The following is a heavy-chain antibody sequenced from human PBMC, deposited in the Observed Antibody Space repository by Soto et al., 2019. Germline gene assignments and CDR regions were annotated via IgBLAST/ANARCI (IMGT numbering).Heavy chain of an antibody. V-gene: IGHV4-30-4*01. D-gene: IGHD2-2*01. J-gene: IGHJ5*02. CDR2: IYYSGST. Sequence: LSLTCTVSGGAISSGDYYWSWIRQPPGKGLEWIGYIYYSGSTYYNPSLKSRVSISVDTSKNQFSLKLSSVTAADTAVYYCARGRQLLFNWFDPWGQGTLVTVSS. CDR3: ARGRQLLFNWFDP. CDR1: GGAISSGDYY.